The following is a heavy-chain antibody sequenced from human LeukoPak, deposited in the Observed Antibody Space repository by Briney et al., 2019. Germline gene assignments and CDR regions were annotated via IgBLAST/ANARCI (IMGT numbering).Heavy chain of an antibody. Sequence: SETLSLTCAVSGGSISSYSWSWIRQPPGKRLEWIGYISYSGSTNYNPSLKSRVTISLDTSRNQFSLRLSSVTAADTAVYYCARHGARGSFDYWGQGTLVTVSS. CDR1: GGSISSYS. D-gene: IGHD3-16*01. V-gene: IGHV4-59*08. CDR2: ISYSGST. CDR3: ARHGARGSFDY. J-gene: IGHJ4*01.